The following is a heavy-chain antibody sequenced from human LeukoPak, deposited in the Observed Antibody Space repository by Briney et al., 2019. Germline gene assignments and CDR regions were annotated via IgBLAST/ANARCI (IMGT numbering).Heavy chain of an antibody. CDR3: AGVTLTTTARAFDI. J-gene: IGHJ3*02. V-gene: IGHV4-30-4*07. CDR1: SGSITSGGKS. Sequence: SETLSLTCTVSSGSITSGGKSWSWIRQPPGKGLEWLGNIFDNENTVYNPSLRSRLTISLDTSKSQFSLKLTSVTAADTAIYYCAGVTLTTTARAFDIWGQGTMVTVSS. D-gene: IGHD1-14*01. CDR2: IFDNENT.